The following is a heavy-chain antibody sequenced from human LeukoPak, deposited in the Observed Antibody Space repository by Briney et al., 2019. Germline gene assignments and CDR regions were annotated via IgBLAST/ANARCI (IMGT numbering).Heavy chain of an antibody. CDR1: GFTFSSYW. D-gene: IGHD2-15*01. CDR3: AREEVCFAAKGY. CDR2: INSDGSST. V-gene: IGHV3-74*01. Sequence: GGSLRLSCSASGFTFSSYWMHWVRQAPGKGLVWVSRINSDGSSTSYADSVKGRFTISRDNAKNTLYLQMNSLRAEDTAVYYCAREEVCFAAKGYWGQGTLVTVSS. J-gene: IGHJ4*02.